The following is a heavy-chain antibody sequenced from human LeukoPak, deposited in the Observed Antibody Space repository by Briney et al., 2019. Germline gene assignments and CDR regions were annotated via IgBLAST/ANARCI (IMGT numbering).Heavy chain of an antibody. D-gene: IGHD3-22*01. J-gene: IGHJ4*02. CDR3: ARWGSDSSGYYFDY. CDR2: IKQDGSEK. V-gene: IGHV3-7*04. Sequence: GGSLRLSCAASGFTFSSFWMAWVRQAPGIGLEWVANIKQDGSEKYYVDSVKGRFTISRDNSKNTLYLQMNSLRAEDTAVYYCARWGSDSSGYYFDYWGQGTLVTVSS. CDR1: GFTFSSFW.